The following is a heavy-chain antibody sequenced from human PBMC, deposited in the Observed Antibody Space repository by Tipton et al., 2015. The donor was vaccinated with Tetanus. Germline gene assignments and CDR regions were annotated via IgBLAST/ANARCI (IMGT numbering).Heavy chain of an antibody. J-gene: IGHJ4*02. CDR1: GFIFSSYG. CDR3: AREADWRGGSCFSGAFDN. Sequence: SLRLSCAASGFIFSSYGIHWVRQAPGKGLEWVADSWYDGTDNYYADSVKGRFTISRDNSKNTLYLQMNSLRAEATAVYSCAREADWRGGSCFSGAFDNWGQGALVTASS. V-gene: IGHV3-33*01. CDR2: SWYDGTDN. D-gene: IGHD2-15*01.